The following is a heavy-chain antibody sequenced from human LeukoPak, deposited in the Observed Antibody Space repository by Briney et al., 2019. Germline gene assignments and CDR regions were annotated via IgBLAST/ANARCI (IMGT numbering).Heavy chain of an antibody. CDR3: ARTDSSGWRPFDY. Sequence: GGSLRLSCAASGFTFSTYSMNWVRQAPGKGLEWVSYISGSSSTIYYADSVKGRFTISRDNAKNSLYLQMNSLRAEDTAVYYCARTDSSGWRPFDYWGQGTLVTVSS. D-gene: IGHD6-19*01. CDR1: GFTFSTYS. V-gene: IGHV3-48*04. CDR2: ISGSSSTI. J-gene: IGHJ4*02.